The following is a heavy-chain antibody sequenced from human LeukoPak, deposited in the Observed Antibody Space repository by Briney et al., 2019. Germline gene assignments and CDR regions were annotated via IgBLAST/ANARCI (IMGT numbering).Heavy chain of an antibody. CDR2: ISGSGGST. D-gene: IGHD5/OR15-5a*01. CDR1: GFTFSSYA. Sequence: TGGSLRLSCAASGFTFSSYAMSWVRQAPGKGLEWVSAISGSGGSTYYADSVKGRFTISRDNSKSTLSLQMNSLRAEDTAVYYCGKDSRGSSVRVFDCWGQGILVTVSS. J-gene: IGHJ4*02. V-gene: IGHV3-23*01. CDR3: GKDSRGSSVRVFDC.